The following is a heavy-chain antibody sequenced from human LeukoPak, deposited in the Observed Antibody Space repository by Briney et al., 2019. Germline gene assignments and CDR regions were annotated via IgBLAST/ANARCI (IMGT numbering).Heavy chain of an antibody. J-gene: IGHJ4*02. CDR2: ISGSGDST. CDR3: AKDFRAVAGTLSPVPG. V-gene: IGHV3-23*01. CDR1: GFTFSSYA. Sequence: AGGSLRLSCAASGFTFSSYAMSWIRQAPGEGLEWVSTISGSGDSTYYADSVKGRFTISRDNSKNTLYLQMNSLRAEDTAVYYCAKDFRAVAGTLSPVPGWGQGTLVTVSS. D-gene: IGHD6-19*01.